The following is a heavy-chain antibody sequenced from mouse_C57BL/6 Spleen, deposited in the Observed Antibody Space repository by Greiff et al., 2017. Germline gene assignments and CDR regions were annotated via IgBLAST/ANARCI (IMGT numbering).Heavy chain of an antibody. Sequence: QVTLKESGPGILQSSQTLSLTCSFSGFSLSTSGMGVSWIRQPSGKGLEGLAHIYWDDDKRYNPALKSRLTISKATSRNQVSLKITSVDTADTATYFCARRNYYPFYSDYWGQGTPHTVSS. D-gene: IGHD1-1*01. CDR3: ARRNYYPFYSDY. J-gene: IGHJ2*01. CDR1: GFSLSTSGMG. CDR2: IYWDDDK. V-gene: IGHV8-12*01.